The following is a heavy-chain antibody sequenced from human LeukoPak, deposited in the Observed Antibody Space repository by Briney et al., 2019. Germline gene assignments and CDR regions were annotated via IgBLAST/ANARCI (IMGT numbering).Heavy chain of an antibody. CDR3: ARAGYYDFWSGYYNPAFDI. CDR2: ISSSSTI. V-gene: IGHV3-48*01. J-gene: IGHJ3*02. CDR1: GFTFSSYS. Sequence: GGSLRLSCAASGFTFSSYSMNWVRQAPGKGLEWVSYISSSSTIYYADSVKGRFTISRDNAKNSLYLQMNSLRAEDTAVYYCARAGYYDFWSGYYNPAFDIWGQGTMVTVSS. D-gene: IGHD3-3*01.